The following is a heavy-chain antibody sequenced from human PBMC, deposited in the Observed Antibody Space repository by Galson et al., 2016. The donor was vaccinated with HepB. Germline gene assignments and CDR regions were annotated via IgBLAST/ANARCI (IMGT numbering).Heavy chain of an antibody. Sequence: SLRLSCAASGFTFDSYAMSWVRQAPGKGLEWVSAVLASGLSTYYAASVRGRFTISRDNSKNTLSLQMDSLRAEDTAVYYCAKGSSGYYYVSDHWGQGTLVTVSS. CDR1: GFTFDSYA. J-gene: IGHJ4*02. V-gene: IGHV3-23*01. D-gene: IGHD3-22*01. CDR3: AKGSSGYYYVSDH. CDR2: VLASGLST.